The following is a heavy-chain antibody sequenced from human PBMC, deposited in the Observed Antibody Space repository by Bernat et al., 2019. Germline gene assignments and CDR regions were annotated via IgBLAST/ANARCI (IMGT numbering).Heavy chain of an antibody. V-gene: IGHV3-23*01. J-gene: IGHJ1*01. CDR1: GFTFSSYA. CDR2: ITESGGNT. Sequence: EVQLSESGGGLVQPGGSLRLSCAASGFTFSSYAMSWARQGPGKGLEWVAGITESGGNTYYADSVKGRFTISRDNAKNTLYLQINSLRAEDTAVYYCAKRYSTSWYVEQWGQGTLVTVSS. CDR3: AKRYSTSWYVEQ. D-gene: IGHD6-13*01.